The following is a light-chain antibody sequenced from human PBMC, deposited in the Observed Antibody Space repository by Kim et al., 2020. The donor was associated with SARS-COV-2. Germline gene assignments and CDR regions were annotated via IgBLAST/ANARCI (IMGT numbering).Light chain of an antibody. CDR2: DVS. J-gene: IGLJ3*02. V-gene: IGLV2-14*04. CDR1: SSDVGGYNY. CDR3: SSYTSSSTFV. Sequence: GQPITISCTGTSSDVGGYNYISWYQQHPGKAPKLMIYDVSKRPSGVSNRFSGSKSDNTASLTISGLQAEDEADYYCSSYTSSSTFVFGGGTQLTVL.